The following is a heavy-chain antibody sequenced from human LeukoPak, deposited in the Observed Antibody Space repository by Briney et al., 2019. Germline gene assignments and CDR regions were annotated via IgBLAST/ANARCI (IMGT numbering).Heavy chain of an antibody. CDR1: GFTFRNAS. CDR3: AHRDTTMVRVDY. V-gene: IGHV3-15*01. J-gene: IGHJ4*02. CDR2: IKSKTDGGTT. D-gene: IGHD5-18*01. Sequence: GGSLRLSCAASGFTFRNASMSWVRQAPGKGLEWVGRIKSKTDGGTTDYAAPVKGRFTISRDDSKNTLYLQMNSLTTEDTAVYFCAHRDTTMVRVDYWGQGTLVTVSS.